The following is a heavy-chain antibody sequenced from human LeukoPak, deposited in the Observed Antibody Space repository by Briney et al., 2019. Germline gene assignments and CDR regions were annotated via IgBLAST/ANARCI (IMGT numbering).Heavy chain of an antibody. CDR1: GFTFRNAS. CDR3: AHRDTTMVRVDY. V-gene: IGHV3-15*01. J-gene: IGHJ4*02. CDR2: IKSKTDGGTT. D-gene: IGHD5-18*01. Sequence: GGSLRLSCAASGFTFRNASMSWVRQAPGKGLEWVGRIKSKTDGGTTDYAAPVKGRFTISRDDSKNTLYLQMNSLTTEDTAVYFCAHRDTTMVRVDYWGQGTLVTVSS.